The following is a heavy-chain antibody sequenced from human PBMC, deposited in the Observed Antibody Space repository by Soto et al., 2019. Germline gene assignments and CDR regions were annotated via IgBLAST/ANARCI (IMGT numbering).Heavy chain of an antibody. V-gene: IGHV3-74*01. CDR2: INSDGSST. Sequence: EVQLVESGGGLVQPGGSLRLSCAASGFTFSGYWMHWVRQAPGKGLVWVSRINSDGSSTSYADSVKGRFTISRDNAKNTLYLQMNSLRAEDTAVYYCAREAPYGDRSDYWGQGTLVTVSS. J-gene: IGHJ4*02. CDR1: GFTFSGYW. D-gene: IGHD4-17*01. CDR3: AREAPYGDRSDY.